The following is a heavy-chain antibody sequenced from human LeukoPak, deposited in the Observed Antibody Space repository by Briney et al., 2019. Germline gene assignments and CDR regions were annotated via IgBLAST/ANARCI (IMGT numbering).Heavy chain of an antibody. Sequence: SETLSLTCTVSGGSISSGGYYWSWIRQLPGKGLEWIGYIYYSGSTYYNPSLKSRVTISVDTSKNQFSLKLSSVTAADTAVYYCARGARPVKTDYWGQGTLVTVSS. CDR1: GGSISSGGYY. CDR2: IYYSGST. V-gene: IGHV4-31*03. D-gene: IGHD2-2*01. J-gene: IGHJ4*02. CDR3: ARGARPVKTDY.